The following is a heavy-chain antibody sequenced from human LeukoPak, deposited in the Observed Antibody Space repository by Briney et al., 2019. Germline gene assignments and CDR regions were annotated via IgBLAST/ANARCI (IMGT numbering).Heavy chain of an antibody. CDR1: GGSISSYY. CDR2: IYYSGST. Sequence: SETLSLTCTVSGGSISSYYWSWIRQPPGKGLEWIGYIYYSGSTNYNPSLKSRVTISVDTSKNQFSLKLSSVTAADTAVNYCARFQYYYDSSGYYYTDYWGQGTLVTVSS. CDR3: ARFQYYYDSSGYYYTDY. D-gene: IGHD3-22*01. V-gene: IGHV4-59*12. J-gene: IGHJ4*02.